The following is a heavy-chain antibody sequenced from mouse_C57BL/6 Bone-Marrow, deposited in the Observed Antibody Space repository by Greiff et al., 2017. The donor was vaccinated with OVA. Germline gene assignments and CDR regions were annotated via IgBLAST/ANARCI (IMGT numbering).Heavy chain of an antibody. Sequence: QVTLKESGAELARPGASVKLSCKASGYTFTSYGISWVKQRTGQGLEWIGEIYPRSGNTYYNEKFKGKATLTADKSSSTAYMELRSLTSEDSAVYFCARWSLSPYAMDYWGQGTSVTVSS. CDR2: IYPRSGNT. D-gene: IGHD6-2*01. CDR1: GYTFTSYG. CDR3: ARWSLSPYAMDY. J-gene: IGHJ4*01. V-gene: IGHV1-81*01.